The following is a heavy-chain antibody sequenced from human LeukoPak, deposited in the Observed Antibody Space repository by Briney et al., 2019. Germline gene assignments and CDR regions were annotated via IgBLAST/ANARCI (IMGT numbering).Heavy chain of an antibody. CDR3: ARVKYNNNWSWLDP. J-gene: IGHJ5*02. CDR2: INPNSGGT. V-gene: IGHV1-2*02. CDR1: GYTFTAYY. Sequence: GASVKVSCKASGYTFTAYYMHWVRQAPGQGLEWMGWINPNSGGTNYAQNFQDRVTMTRDTSISTAYMELSRLRSDDTAVYFCARVKYNNNWSWLDPWGQGTQVTVSS. D-gene: IGHD1-1*01.